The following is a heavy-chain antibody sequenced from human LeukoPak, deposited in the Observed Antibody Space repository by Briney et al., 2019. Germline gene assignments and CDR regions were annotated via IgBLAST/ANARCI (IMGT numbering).Heavy chain of an antibody. D-gene: IGHD5-12*01. J-gene: IGHJ4*02. Sequence: PGGSLRLFCAASGFTFSSYGMHWVRQAPGKGLEWVAVISYDGSNKYYADSVKGRFTISRDNSKNTLYLQMNSLRAEDTAVYYCARDPKWLDYWGQGTQVTVSS. V-gene: IGHV3-30*03. CDR3: ARDPKWLDY. CDR2: ISYDGSNK. CDR1: GFTFSSYG.